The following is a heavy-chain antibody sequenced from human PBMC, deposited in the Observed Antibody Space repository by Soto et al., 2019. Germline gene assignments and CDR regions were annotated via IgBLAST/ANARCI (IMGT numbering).Heavy chain of an antibody. V-gene: IGHV1-69*13. CDR1: GGTFSSYA. J-gene: IGHJ6*02. Sequence: SVKVSXKASGGTFSSYAISWVRQAPGQGLEWMGGIIPIFGTANYAQKFQGRVTITADESTSTAYMELSSLRSEDTAVYYCARDRGWPYYDILTGYGMDVWGQGTTVTVSS. D-gene: IGHD3-9*01. CDR3: ARDRGWPYYDILTGYGMDV. CDR2: IIPIFGTA.